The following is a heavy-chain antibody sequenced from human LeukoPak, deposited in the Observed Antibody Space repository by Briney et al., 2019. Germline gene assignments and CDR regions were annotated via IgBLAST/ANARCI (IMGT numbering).Heavy chain of an antibody. Sequence: GGSLRLSCAASGFTFSSYAMSWVRQAPGKGLEWVSSISGSGDGTYCADSVKGRFTISRDNSKNTLYLQMNSLRAEDTAVYYCAKLRDYYDSSGQFDYWGQGTLVTVSS. CDR2: ISGSGDGT. CDR1: GFTFSSYA. CDR3: AKLRDYYDSSGQFDY. J-gene: IGHJ4*02. V-gene: IGHV3-23*01. D-gene: IGHD3-22*01.